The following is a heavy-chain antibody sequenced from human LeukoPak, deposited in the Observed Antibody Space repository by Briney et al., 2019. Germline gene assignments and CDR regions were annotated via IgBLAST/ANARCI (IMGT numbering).Heavy chain of an antibody. D-gene: IGHD2/OR15-2a*01. CDR3: ARTTAVGDAMDV. CDR2: LYSGGST. CDR1: GFTVSSNY. Sequence: PGGSLRLSCAASGFTVSSNYMRWVRQAPGKGLEWVSVLYSGGSTYYADSVKGRFTISRDNSKNTVYLQMNGLRADDTAVYYCARTTAVGDAMDVWGQGTTVTVSS. J-gene: IGHJ6*02. V-gene: IGHV3-53*01.